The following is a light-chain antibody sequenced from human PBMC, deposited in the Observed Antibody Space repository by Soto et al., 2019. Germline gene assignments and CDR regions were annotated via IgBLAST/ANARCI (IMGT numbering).Light chain of an antibody. CDR3: QQYNNWPLT. CDR1: QSVSSN. J-gene: IGKJ1*01. V-gene: IGKV3-15*01. Sequence: EIVMTQSPATLSVSPGERATLSCRASQSVSSNLAWYQQKPGQAPRLLIYGASTRATGIPARFSGSGSETEFTLIISSLQSEDFAVYYCQQYNNWPLTFGQGTKVEIK. CDR2: GAS.